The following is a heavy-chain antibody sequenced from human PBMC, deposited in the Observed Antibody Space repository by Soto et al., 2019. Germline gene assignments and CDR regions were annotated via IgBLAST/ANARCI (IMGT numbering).Heavy chain of an antibody. V-gene: IGHV3-21*01. CDR3: ARDAAYCGGDCYFLFDY. J-gene: IGHJ4*02. CDR1: GFTFSSYS. CDR2: ISSSSSYI. Sequence: LRLSCAASGFTFSSYSMNWVRQAPGKGLEWVSSISSSSSYIYYADSVKGRFTISRDNAKNSLYLQMNSLRAEDTAVYYCARDAAYCGGDCYFLFDYWGQGTLVTVSS. D-gene: IGHD2-21*02.